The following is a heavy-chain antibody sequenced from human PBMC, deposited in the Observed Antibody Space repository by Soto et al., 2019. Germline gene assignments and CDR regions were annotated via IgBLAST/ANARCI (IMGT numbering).Heavy chain of an antibody. CDR2: ISAHNGNT. V-gene: IGHV1-18*01. CDR1: GYTFSSYG. Sequence: QVQLVQSGAEVKKPGASVKVSCQASGYTFSSYGISWVRQAPGQGLEWMGWISAHNGNTKYTQKLQGRVTMTTDTSTRTAYMELRSRRSHDTAVYYCCRGHNPFDYWGQGTLVTVSS. CDR3: CRGHNPFDY. D-gene: IGHD2-21*01. J-gene: IGHJ4*02.